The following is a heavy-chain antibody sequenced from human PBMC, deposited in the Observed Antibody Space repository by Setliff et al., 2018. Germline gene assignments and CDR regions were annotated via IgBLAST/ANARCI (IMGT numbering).Heavy chain of an antibody. Sequence: PSETLSLTCAVYGGSFSGYYWSWIRQPPGKGLEWIGEINHSGSTNYNPSLKSRVTISVDTSKNQFSLKLSSVTAADTAVYYCARDSANPTYYNFWSGYYYGVDVWGQGTTVTVSS. CDR3: ARDSANPTYYNFWSGYYYGVDV. CDR2: INHSGST. J-gene: IGHJ6*02. CDR1: GGSFSGYY. V-gene: IGHV4-34*01. D-gene: IGHD3-3*01.